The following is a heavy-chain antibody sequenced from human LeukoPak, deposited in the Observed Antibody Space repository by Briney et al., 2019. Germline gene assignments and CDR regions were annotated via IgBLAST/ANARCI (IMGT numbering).Heavy chain of an antibody. Sequence: SSETLSLTCTVSGGSISSYYWSWIRQPPRKGLQWIGYVYYSGSTNYNPSLKSRVTISVDTSNNQFSLKLSSVTAADTAVYYCARAGSGYYPFDDWGQGTLVTVSS. CDR1: GGSISSYY. CDR2: VYYSGST. CDR3: ARAGSGYYPFDD. D-gene: IGHD3-22*01. J-gene: IGHJ4*02. V-gene: IGHV4-59*01.